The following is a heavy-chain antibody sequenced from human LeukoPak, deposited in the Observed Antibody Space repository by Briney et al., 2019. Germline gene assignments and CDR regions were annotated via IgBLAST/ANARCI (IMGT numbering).Heavy chain of an antibody. Sequence: GGTLRLSCVASGFTFSSYGMSWVRQAPGKGLEWVSSISSSSSYIYYADSVKGRFTISRDNAKNSLYLQMNSLRAEDTAVYYCARSSGYYYMDVWGKGTTVTISS. V-gene: IGHV3-21*04. CDR1: GFTFSSYG. J-gene: IGHJ6*03. CDR3: ARSSGYYYMDV. CDR2: ISSSSSYI.